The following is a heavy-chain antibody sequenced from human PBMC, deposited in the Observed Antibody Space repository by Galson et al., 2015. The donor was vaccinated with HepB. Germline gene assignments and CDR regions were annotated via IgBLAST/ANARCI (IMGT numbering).Heavy chain of an antibody. CDR1: GFTFSSYG. Sequence: SLRLSCAASGFTFSSYGMHWVRQAPGKGLEWVAVISYDGSNKYYADSVKGRFTISRDNSKNTLYLQMNSLRAEDTAVYYCAILPEGDIVVVPAATFDYWGQGTLVTVSS. J-gene: IGHJ4*02. CDR3: AILPEGDIVVVPAATFDY. CDR2: ISYDGSNK. D-gene: IGHD2-2*01. V-gene: IGHV3-30*03.